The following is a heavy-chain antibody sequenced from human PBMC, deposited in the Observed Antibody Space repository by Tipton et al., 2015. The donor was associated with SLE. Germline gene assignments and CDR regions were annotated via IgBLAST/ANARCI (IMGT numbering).Heavy chain of an antibody. Sequence: SLRLSCAASGFTFNNYAMHWVRQAPGKGLEWVAVISYDGSNKYYADSVKGRFTISRDNSKNTLYLQMNSPRAEDTAVYYCARDPGWLTYWGQGTLVTVSS. CDR1: GFTFNNYA. CDR3: ARDPGWLTY. V-gene: IGHV3-30-3*01. J-gene: IGHJ4*02. CDR2: ISYDGSNK. D-gene: IGHD2-15*01.